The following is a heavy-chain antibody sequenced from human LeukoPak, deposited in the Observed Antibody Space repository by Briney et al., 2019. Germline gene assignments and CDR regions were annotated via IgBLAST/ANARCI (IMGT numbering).Heavy chain of an antibody. CDR2: FDPEDGET. J-gene: IGHJ3*02. CDR1: GYTFTGYY. D-gene: IGHD3-22*01. Sequence: ASVKVSCKASGYTFTGYYMHWVRQAPGKGLEWMGGFDPEDGETIYAQKFQGRVTMTEDTSTDTAYMELSSLRSEDTAVYYCATRRRSGYKPRYYYDSSDYYHDAFDIWGQGTMVTVSS. V-gene: IGHV1-24*01. CDR3: ATRRRSGYKPRYYYDSSDYYHDAFDI.